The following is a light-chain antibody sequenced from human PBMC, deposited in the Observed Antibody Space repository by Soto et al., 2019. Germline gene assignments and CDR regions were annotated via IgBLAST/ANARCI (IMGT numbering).Light chain of an antibody. J-gene: IGLJ1*01. CDR3: QSYDRSSLYV. Sequence: NFMLTQPHSVSESPGKTVTISCTGSSGSVASNYVHWYQRRPGSAPTIVIYGDNQRPSEVPDRFSGSIDSSSNSASLTISRLKTEDEADYFCQSYDRSSLYVFGTGTKVTVL. CDR1: SGSVASNY. CDR2: GDN. V-gene: IGLV6-57*02.